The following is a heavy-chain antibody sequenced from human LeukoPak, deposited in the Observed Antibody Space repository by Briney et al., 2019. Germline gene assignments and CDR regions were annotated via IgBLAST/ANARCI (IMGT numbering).Heavy chain of an antibody. V-gene: IGHV4-31*03. CDR2: IYYSGTT. CDR1: GGSISSGGYY. CDR3: ARGLTISDAFDI. Sequence: KPSETLSLTCTVSGGSISSGGYYWSWTRQHPGKGLEWIGNIYYSGTTYYNSSLKSRVITSVDTSKNQFSLKLSSVTAADTAVYYCARGLTISDAFDIWGQGTMVTVSS. J-gene: IGHJ3*02. D-gene: IGHD3-3*02.